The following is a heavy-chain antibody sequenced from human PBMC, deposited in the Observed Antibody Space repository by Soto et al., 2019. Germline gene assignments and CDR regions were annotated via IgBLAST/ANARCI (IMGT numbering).Heavy chain of an antibody. V-gene: IGHV3-23*01. Sequence: EVQLLESGGGLVQPGGSLRLSCAASGFTFSSYAMSWVRQAPGKGLEWVSAISGSGGSTYYADSVKGRFTISRDNSKNTLYLQMNSLRAEDTAVYYCARGPVWGSTSCYFDYWGQGTLVTVSS. D-gene: IGHD2-2*01. CDR1: GFTFSSYA. J-gene: IGHJ4*02. CDR2: ISGSGGST. CDR3: ARGPVWGSTSCYFDY.